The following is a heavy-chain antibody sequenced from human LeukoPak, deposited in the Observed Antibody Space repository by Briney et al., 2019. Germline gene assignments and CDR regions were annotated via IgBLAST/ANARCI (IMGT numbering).Heavy chain of an antibody. CDR3: ARSSGSCTSTTCYTVYFDC. CDR2: ISGSGGST. D-gene: IGHD2-2*02. Sequence: GGSLRLSCAASGFTFSSYAMSWVRQAPGKGLEWVSAISGSGGSTYYADSVKGRFTISRDNSKNTLYLQMNSLRAEDTAVYYCARSSGSCTSTTCYTVYFDCWGQGTLVTVSS. V-gene: IGHV3-23*01. CDR1: GFTFSSYA. J-gene: IGHJ4*02.